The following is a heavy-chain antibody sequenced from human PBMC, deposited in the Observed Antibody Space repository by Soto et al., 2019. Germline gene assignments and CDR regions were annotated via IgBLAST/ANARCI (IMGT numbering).Heavy chain of an antibody. CDR2: INHSGST. V-gene: IGHV4-34*01. J-gene: IGHJ6*02. Sequence: SETLSLTCAVYGGSFSGHYWSWIRQPPGKGLEWIGEINHSGSTNYNPSLKSRVTISVDTSKNQFSLKLSSVTAADTAVYYCARGRRLEWPQTAYYYYFYGMDVWGQGTTVTVSS. CDR1: GGSFSGHY. D-gene: IGHD3-3*01. CDR3: ARGRRLEWPQTAYYYYFYGMDV.